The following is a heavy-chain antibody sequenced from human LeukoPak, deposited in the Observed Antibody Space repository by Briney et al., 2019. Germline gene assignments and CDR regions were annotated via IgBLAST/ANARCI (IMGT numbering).Heavy chain of an antibody. CDR3: AKDRSSAFDI. CDR2: IRFDGSNK. V-gene: IGHV3-30*02. D-gene: IGHD6-19*01. CDR1: GFTFSSYG. Sequence: PGGSLRLSCAASGFTFSSYGMHWVRPAPGKGLEWVAFIRFDGSNKYYADPVKGRFTISRDNSKNTLYLQMNSLRAEDTAVYYCAKDRSSAFDIWGQGTMVTVSS. J-gene: IGHJ3*02.